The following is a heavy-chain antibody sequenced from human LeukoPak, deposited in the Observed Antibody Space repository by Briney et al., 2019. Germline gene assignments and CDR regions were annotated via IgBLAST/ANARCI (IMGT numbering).Heavy chain of an antibody. J-gene: IGHJ4*02. Sequence: GASVKVSCKPSGYTFISYGISWVRQAPGQGLEWVGWISAYKGVTDYAQKFQGRVAMTTDTSTSTVYMELMRLTFEDTAVYYCARVNDITVVAAAAPHYEYWGQGTLVTVSS. CDR2: ISAYKGVT. V-gene: IGHV1-18*01. CDR3: ARVNDITVVAAAAPHYEY. D-gene: IGHD2-15*01. CDR1: GYTFISYG.